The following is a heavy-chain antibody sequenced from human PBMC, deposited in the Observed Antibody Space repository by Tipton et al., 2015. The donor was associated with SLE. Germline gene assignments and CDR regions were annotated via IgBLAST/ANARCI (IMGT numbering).Heavy chain of an antibody. J-gene: IGHJ6*02. CDR2: VCNSVST. CDR3: ARQRLRLLSPLDA. V-gene: IGHV4-59*08. CDR1: GASVSSFC. Sequence: LRLSCTVSGASVSSFCWNWIRQSPGKGLEWIACVCNSVSTNYDPSLKSRGTISVDTSKNYFSLELTSVTAADTAVYYCARQRLRLLSPLDAWGQGTTVTVS. D-gene: IGHD3-10*01.